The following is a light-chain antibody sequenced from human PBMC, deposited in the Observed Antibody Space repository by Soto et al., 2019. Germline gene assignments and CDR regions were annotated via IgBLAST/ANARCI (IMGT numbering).Light chain of an antibody. Sequence: DIQMTQSPSTLSASVGDRVTITCRASQNVSTWLAWYQHKPRKAPKLLLFDVSNLESGVPSRFSGSGSGTEFTLTISSLQYDDFATYYCQQYDSYRTFGQGTKVETK. V-gene: IGKV1-5*01. CDR1: QNVSTW. CDR2: DVS. J-gene: IGKJ1*01. CDR3: QQYDSYRT.